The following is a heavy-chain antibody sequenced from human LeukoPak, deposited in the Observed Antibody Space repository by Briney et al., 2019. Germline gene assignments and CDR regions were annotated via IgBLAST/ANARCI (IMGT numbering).Heavy chain of an antibody. J-gene: IGHJ6*03. CDR1: GCTFTGYY. Sequence: ASVKVSCKASGCTFTGYYMHWVRQAPGQGLEWVGRINPNSGGTNYAQKFQGRVTMTRDTSISTAYMELSRLRSDDTAVYYCARGGGSHYYYYMDVWGKGTTVTVSS. D-gene: IGHD6-19*01. CDR2: INPNSGGT. CDR3: ARGGGSHYYYYMDV. V-gene: IGHV1-2*06.